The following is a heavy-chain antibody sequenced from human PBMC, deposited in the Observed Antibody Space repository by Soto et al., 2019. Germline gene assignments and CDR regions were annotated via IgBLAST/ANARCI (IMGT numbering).Heavy chain of an antibody. CDR3: ARHRFTSGSDYFDS. CDR2: INPRNGDT. CDR1: GYTFTEYN. V-gene: IGHV1-2*02. J-gene: IGHJ4*02. Sequence: GASVKVSCKASGYTFTEYNLHWLRQSPGQGLEWMGSINPRNGDTDFAQKFQPRVTMTRDTSITTAYMEVFRLTSHDTAVYYCARHRFTSGSDYFDSWGQGTLVTVSS. D-gene: IGHD3-16*02.